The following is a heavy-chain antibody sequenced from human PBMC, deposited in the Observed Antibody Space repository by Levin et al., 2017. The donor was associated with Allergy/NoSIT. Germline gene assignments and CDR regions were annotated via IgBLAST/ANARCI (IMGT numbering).Heavy chain of an antibody. D-gene: IGHD7-27*01. CDR2: ISWNSGSI. CDR1: GFTFDDYA. V-gene: IGHV3-9*01. J-gene: IGHJ4*02. Sequence: RSGGSLRLSCAASGFTFDDYAMHWVRQAPGKGLEWVSGISWNSGSIGYADSVKGRFTISRDSAKNSVFLQMNSLRAEDTALYYCTKDNKYQMCGEFDYWGQGTLVTVSS. CDR3: TKDNKYQMCGEFDY.